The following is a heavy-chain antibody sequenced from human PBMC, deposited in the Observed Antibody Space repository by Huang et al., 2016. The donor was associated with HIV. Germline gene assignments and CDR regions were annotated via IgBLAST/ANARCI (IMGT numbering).Heavy chain of an antibody. J-gene: IGHJ3*02. D-gene: IGHD3-22*01. CDR1: GGSITSSSYY. CDR3: ARHFSYYDSSGYTPWDAFDI. Sequence: QLQLQGSGPGLVKPSETLSLTCTVSGGSITSSSYYWGWIRQPPGKGLEWVGSIYYRGSTDYNPSLKSPVTVSVDTSKNQFSLKLSSVTAADTAVYYCARHFSYYDSSGYTPWDAFDIWGQGTMVTVSS. V-gene: IGHV4-39*01. CDR2: IYYRGST.